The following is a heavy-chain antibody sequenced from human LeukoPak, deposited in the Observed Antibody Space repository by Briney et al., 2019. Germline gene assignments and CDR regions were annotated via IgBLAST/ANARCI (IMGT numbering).Heavy chain of an antibody. Sequence: GGSLRLSCAASGFTFSSYAMYWVRQAPGKGLEYVSAISSDGGKTYYANSVKGRFTISRDNSKNTLYLQMGTLRVEGMALCHCARSIRAGYGLFDSWGQGTLVTVSS. D-gene: IGHD5-18*01. CDR3: ARSIRAGYGLFDS. J-gene: IGHJ4*02. CDR1: GFTFSSYA. CDR2: ISSDGGKT. V-gene: IGHV3-64*01.